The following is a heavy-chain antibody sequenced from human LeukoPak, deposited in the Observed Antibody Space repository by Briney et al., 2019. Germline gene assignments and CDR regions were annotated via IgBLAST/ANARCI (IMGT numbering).Heavy chain of an antibody. Sequence: GGSLRLSCSASGFTFSSYAMHWVRQAPGKGLEYVSTISSNGRSTDYADSVKGRFTISRDNSKNTLYLQMSSLRAEDTLVYHCGRFYYGFRAFDLWGQGTIVTVSS. CDR3: GRFYYGFRAFDL. CDR2: ISSNGRST. V-gene: IGHV3-64D*06. CDR1: GFTFSSYA. J-gene: IGHJ3*01. D-gene: IGHD3-10*01.